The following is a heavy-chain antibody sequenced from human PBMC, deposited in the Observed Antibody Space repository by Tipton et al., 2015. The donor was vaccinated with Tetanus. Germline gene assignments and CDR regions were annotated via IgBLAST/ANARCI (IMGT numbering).Heavy chain of an antibody. J-gene: IGHJ4*02. CDR1: GASFSGSY. Sequence: TLSLTCAVYGASFSGSYWTWIRQPPGKGLEWIGEINHTGSTNYNPSLKSRVTISVDTSKHQLSLKLSSVTAADTAVYYCARAWSHWSAYYRGWGQGTLVTVSS. D-gene: IGHD3-3*01. CDR2: INHTGST. CDR3: ARAWSHWSAYYRG. V-gene: IGHV4-34*01.